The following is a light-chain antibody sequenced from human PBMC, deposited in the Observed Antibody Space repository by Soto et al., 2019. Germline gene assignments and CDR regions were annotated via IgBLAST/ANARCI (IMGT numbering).Light chain of an antibody. J-gene: IGKJ1*01. CDR1: QSISNW. CDR2: KAS. Sequence: DLQMTQSPSTLSASVGDRVTITCRASQSISNWLAWYQQKPGKAPKLLIFKASTLESGVPSRFSGSGSGTEFTLNISSLQPDDFATYHCQQYDTYPRTFGQGTKVDIK. CDR3: QQYDTYPRT. V-gene: IGKV1-5*03.